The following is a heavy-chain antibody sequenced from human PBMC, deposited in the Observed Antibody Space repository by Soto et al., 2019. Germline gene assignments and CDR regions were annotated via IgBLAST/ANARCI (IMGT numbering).Heavy chain of an antibody. Sequence: GSLRLSCAASGFTFSSYAMHWVRQAPGKGLEWVAVISYDGSNKYYADSVKGRFTISRDNSKNTLYLQMNSLRAEDTAVYYCARSNTMVRGVMLAMKFDPWGQGT. V-gene: IGHV3-30-3*01. CDR2: ISYDGSNK. CDR1: GFTFSSYA. CDR3: ARSNTMVRGVMLAMKFDP. J-gene: IGHJ5*02. D-gene: IGHD3-10*01.